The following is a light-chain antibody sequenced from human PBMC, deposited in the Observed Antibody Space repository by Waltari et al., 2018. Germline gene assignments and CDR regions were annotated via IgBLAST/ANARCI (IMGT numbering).Light chain of an antibody. CDR2: DAS. CDR1: QSISTN. J-gene: IGKJ4*01. CDR3: QQYNNWPPLT. Sequence: EIVMTQSPATLSVSPGERATLSCWASQSISTNLAWYQQKPGQAPSLLIYDASTRATGIPARFSGSGSGTDFTLTISSLQSEDFAVYYCQQYNNWPPLTFGGGTKVEIK. V-gene: IGKV3-15*01.